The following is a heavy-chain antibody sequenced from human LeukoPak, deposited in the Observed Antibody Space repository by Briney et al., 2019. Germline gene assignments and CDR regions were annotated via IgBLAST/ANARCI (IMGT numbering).Heavy chain of an antibody. V-gene: IGHV3-30-3*01. CDR1: GFTFSSYA. J-gene: IGHJ4*02. CDR2: ISYGGSNK. Sequence: GRSLRLSCAASGFTFSSYAMHWVRQAPGEGLEWVAVISYGGSNKYYADSVKGRFTISRDNSKNTLYLQMNSLRAEDTAVYYCARESDYWGQGTLVTVSS. CDR3: ARESDY.